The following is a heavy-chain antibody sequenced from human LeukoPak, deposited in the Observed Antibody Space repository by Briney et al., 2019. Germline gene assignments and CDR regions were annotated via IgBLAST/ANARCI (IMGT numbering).Heavy chain of an antibody. V-gene: IGHV3-21*01. Sequence: GGSLRLSCAASGFTFSSCGFNWVRQAPGKGLEWVSSIGPAGTDRYYADLVRGRFTISRDNAKNSMYLQMDSLRDEDTAVYYCATETIGRHYDYWGQGTLLTVSS. J-gene: IGHJ4*02. CDR2: IGPAGTDR. D-gene: IGHD1-14*01. CDR3: ATETIGRHYDY. CDR1: GFTFSSCG.